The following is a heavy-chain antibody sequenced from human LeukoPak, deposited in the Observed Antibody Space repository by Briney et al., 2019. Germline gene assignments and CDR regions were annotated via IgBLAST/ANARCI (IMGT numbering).Heavy chain of an antibody. J-gene: IGHJ5*01. D-gene: IGHD1-26*01. CDR1: GFSFSEHY. CDR3: ARESSGSYCSFDY. CDR2: IYSGGST. Sequence: GGSLRLSCAASGFSFSEHYMSWVRQAPGKGLEWVSVIYSGGSTYYADSVKGRFTISRDNSKNTLYLQMNSLRAEDTAVYYCARESSGSYCSFDYWGQGTLVTVSS. V-gene: IGHV3-66*01.